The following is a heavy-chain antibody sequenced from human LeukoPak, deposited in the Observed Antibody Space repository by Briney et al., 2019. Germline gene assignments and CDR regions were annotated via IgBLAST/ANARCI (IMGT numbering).Heavy chain of an antibody. CDR2: IYYSGST. CDR1: GGSISSYY. V-gene: IGHV4-59*08. CDR3: ARHRVGYYYDSSGPVYWYFDL. J-gene: IGHJ2*01. Sequence: SETLSLTCTVSGGSISSYYWSWIRQPPGKGLEWIGYIYYSGSTNYNPSLKSRVTISVDTSKNQFSLKLSSVTAADTAVYYCARHRVGYYYDSSGPVYWYFDLWGRGTLVTVSS. D-gene: IGHD3-22*01.